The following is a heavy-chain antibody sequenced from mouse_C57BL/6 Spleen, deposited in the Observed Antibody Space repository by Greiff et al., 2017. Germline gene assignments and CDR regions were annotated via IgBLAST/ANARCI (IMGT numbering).Heavy chain of an antibody. CDR1: GFTFSNYW. J-gene: IGHJ2*01. CDR2: IRLKSDNYAT. CDR3: TRRAGTGDY. D-gene: IGHD3-3*01. V-gene: IGHV6-3*01. Sequence: EVKLMESGGGLVQPGGSMKLSCVASGFTFSNYWMNWVRQSPEKGLEWVAQIRLKSDNYATHYAESVKGRFTISRDDSKSSVYLQMNNLRAEDTGMYYCTRRAGTGDYGGQGTTLTVSS.